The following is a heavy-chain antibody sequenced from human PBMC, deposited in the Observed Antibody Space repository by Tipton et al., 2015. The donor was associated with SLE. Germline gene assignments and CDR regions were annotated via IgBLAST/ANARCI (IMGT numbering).Heavy chain of an antibody. CDR3: ARYRGVFVATIDY. J-gene: IGHJ4*02. CDR1: GDSINSGSYY. D-gene: IGHD3-10*01. Sequence: LRLSCTVTGDSINSGSYYWGWIRQPPGKGLEWIGGIYYSGTTDYNPSLKSRVTMSAATSKNHFSMKLSSVTAADTAVYYCARYRGVFVATIDYWGQGTLVTVSS. V-gene: IGHV4-39*02. CDR2: IYYSGTT.